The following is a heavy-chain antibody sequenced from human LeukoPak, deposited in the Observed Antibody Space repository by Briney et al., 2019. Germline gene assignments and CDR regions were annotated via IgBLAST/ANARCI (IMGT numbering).Heavy chain of an antibody. Sequence: GGSLRLSCAASGFPFSSYAMSWVRQAPGKGLEWVSVISGSGDSTRYADSVKGRFAIPRDNSKNTLYLQMNSLRVEDTAVYYCAKVRIGWGQGTLVSVSS. CDR1: GFPFSSYA. CDR3: AKVRIG. J-gene: IGHJ4*02. D-gene: IGHD2-15*01. CDR2: ISGSGDST. V-gene: IGHV3-23*01.